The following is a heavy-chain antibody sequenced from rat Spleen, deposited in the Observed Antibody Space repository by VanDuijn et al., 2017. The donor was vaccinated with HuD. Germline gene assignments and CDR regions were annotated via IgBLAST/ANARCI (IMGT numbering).Heavy chain of an antibody. Sequence: EVQLVESGGGLVQPGRSMKLSCAASGFTFTNYNMAWVRQAPKKGLEWVATTSYDGSTTNYRGSVKGRFTISRDNAKRTLYLQMDSLRSEDTATYYCTRKGELWGQGVMVTVSS. D-gene: IGHD5-1*01. CDR1: GFTFTNYN. J-gene: IGHJ2*01. V-gene: IGHV5-7*01. CDR2: TSYDGSTT. CDR3: TRKGEL.